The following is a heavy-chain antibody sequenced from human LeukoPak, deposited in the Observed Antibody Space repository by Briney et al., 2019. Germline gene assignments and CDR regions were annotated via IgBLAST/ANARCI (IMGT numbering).Heavy chain of an antibody. J-gene: IGHJ4*02. CDR2: MSGSGGCT. D-gene: IGHD6-19*01. V-gene: IGHV3-23*01. CDR1: GFTFSNYA. CDR3: AKNQGQCLVPVDY. Sequence: GGSLRLSCAASGFTFSNYAMSWVRQAPGKGLEWVSSMSGSGGCTYYADSVKGRFTIFRDNSKNTLYLQMNNLRAEDTALYYCAKNQGQCLVPVDYWGQGTLVTVSS.